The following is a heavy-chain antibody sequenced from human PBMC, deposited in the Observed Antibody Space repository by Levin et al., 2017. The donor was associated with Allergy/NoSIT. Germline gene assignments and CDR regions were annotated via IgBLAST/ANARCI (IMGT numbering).Heavy chain of an antibody. CDR2: ISWNSGSI. D-gene: IGHD3-3*01. J-gene: IGHJ5*02. CDR3: AKAAIFGVVIMGPNWFDP. V-gene: IGHV3-9*01. CDR1: GFTFDDYA. Sequence: SGGSLRLSCAASGFTFDDYAMHWVRQAPGKGLEWVSGISWNSGSIGYADSVKGRFTISRDNAKNSLYLQMNSLRAEDTALYYCAKAAIFGVVIMGPNWFDPWGQGTLVTVSS.